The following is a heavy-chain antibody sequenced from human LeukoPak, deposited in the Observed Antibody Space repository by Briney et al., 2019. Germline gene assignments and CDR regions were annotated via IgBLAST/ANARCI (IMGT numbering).Heavy chain of an antibody. Sequence: PGGSLRLSCAASGFTFSSYSMNWVRQAPGKGLEWVSSISSSSSYIYYADSVKGRFTISRDNAKNSLYLQMNSLRAEDTAVYYCARHTNNYYYDSTDPWGQGTLVTVSS. CDR3: ARHTNNYYYDSTDP. V-gene: IGHV3-21*01. J-gene: IGHJ5*02. D-gene: IGHD3-22*01. CDR1: GFTFSSYS. CDR2: ISSSSSYI.